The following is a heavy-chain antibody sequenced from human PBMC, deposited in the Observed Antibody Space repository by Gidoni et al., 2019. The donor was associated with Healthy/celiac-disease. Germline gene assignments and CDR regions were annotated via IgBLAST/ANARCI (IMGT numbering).Heavy chain of an antibody. CDR3: ARGMGYYYAAGADAFDI. Sequence: QVQLQESGPGLVKHSQTLSLTCTVSGGSLSSGAYYLSWIRPPPGKGLEWIGYIYYSGSTYYNPPLKSRVTISVDTSKNQFSLKLSSVTAADTAVYYCARGMGYYYAAGADAFDIWGQGTMVTVSA. D-gene: IGHD3-22*01. V-gene: IGHV4-30-4*01. CDR2: IYYSGST. CDR1: GGSLSSGAYY. J-gene: IGHJ3*02.